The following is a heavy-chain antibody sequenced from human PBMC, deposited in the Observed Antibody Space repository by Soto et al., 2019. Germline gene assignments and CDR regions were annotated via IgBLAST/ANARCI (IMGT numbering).Heavy chain of an antibody. V-gene: IGHV4-61*01. D-gene: IGHD2-21*01. CDR1: GGSVSIGTYY. J-gene: IGHJ4*02. CDR3: TRGGDAYKNGH. CDR2: IHYSGST. Sequence: QVQLQESGPGLVKPSETLSLTCTVPGGSVSIGTYYWSWIRQPPGQGLEWIGFIHYSGSTNYNPSLKSRVTLSVDTTKTQFSLKLTSVNAADTAVYYCTRGGDAYKNGHWGQGTLVTVYS.